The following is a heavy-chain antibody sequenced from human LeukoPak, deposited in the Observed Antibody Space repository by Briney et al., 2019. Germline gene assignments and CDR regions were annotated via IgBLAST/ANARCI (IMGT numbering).Heavy chain of an antibody. D-gene: IGHD3-22*01. CDR1: GFTFTSSA. CDR3: ARTNYYDNSGYQGAGTYYYGMDV. J-gene: IGHJ6*02. CDR2: IVVGSGNT. Sequence: GTSVKVSCKASGFTFTSSAVQWVRQARGQRLEWIGWIVVGSGNTNYAQKFQERVTITRDMSTSTVYMELSSLRSEDTAVYYCARTNYYDNSGYQGAGTYYYGMDVWGQGTTVTVSS. V-gene: IGHV1-58*01.